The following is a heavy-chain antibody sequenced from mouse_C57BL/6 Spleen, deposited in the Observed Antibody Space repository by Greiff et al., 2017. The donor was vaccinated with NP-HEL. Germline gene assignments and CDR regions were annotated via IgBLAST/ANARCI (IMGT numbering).Heavy chain of an antibody. J-gene: IGHJ2*01. CDR2: ISYDGST. V-gene: IGHV3-6*01. D-gene: IGHD2-5*01. Sequence: ESGPGLVKPSPSLSLTCSVTGYSITSGYYWNWIRQFPGNKLEWMGYISYDGSTNYNPSLKNRISITRDTSKNQFFLKLKSVTTEDTATYYGARGAYYSNYAFDYWGQGTTLTVSS. CDR1: GYSITSGYY. CDR3: ARGAYYSNYAFDY.